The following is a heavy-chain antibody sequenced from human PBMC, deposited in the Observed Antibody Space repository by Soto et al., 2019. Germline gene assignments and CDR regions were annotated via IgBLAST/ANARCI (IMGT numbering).Heavy chain of an antibody. CDR2: IIPILGIA. V-gene: IGHV1-69*02. J-gene: IGHJ4*02. D-gene: IGHD2-21*02. CDR3: ATREVVTATQIDY. CDR1: GGTFSSYT. Sequence: SVKVSCKASGGTFSSYTISWVRQAPGQGLEWMGRIIPILGIANYAQKFQGRVTITADKSTSTAYMELSSLRSEDTAVYYCATREVVTATQIDYWGQGTLVTVSS.